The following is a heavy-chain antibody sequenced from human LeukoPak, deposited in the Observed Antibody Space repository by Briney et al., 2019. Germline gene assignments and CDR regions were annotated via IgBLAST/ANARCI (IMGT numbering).Heavy chain of an antibody. D-gene: IGHD3-10*01. J-gene: IGHJ4*02. CDR2: IYHSGST. CDR3: ARDTMVRGVDY. V-gene: IGHV4-4*02. Sequence: SETLSLTCAVSGGSISSSDWWSWVRQPPGKGLEWIGEIYHSGSTYYNPSLKSRVTISVDTSKNQFSLKLSSVTAADTAVYYCARDTMVRGVDYWGQGTLVTVSS. CDR1: GGSISSSDW.